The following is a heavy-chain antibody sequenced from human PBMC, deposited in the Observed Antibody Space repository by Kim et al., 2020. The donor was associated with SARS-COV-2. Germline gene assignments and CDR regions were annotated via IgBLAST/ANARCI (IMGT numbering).Heavy chain of an antibody. CDR2: INHSGST. CDR3: ASRDDSSGPGY. D-gene: IGHD3-22*01. J-gene: IGHJ4*02. CDR1: GGSFSGYY. Sequence: SETLSLTCAVYGGSFSGYYWSWIRQPPGKGLEWIGEINHSGSTNYNPSLKSRVTISVDTSKNQFSLKLSSVTAADTAVYYCASRDDSSGPGYWGQGTLVTVSS. V-gene: IGHV4-34*01.